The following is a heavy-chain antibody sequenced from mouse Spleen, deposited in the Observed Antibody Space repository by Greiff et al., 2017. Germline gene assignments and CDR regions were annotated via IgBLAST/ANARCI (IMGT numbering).Heavy chain of an antibody. CDR3: ARPRGNYGYFDG. J-gene: IGHJ1*01. D-gene: IGHD1-1*02. CDR2: ISNGGGST. V-gene: IGHV5-12*02. Sequence: VQLKESGGGLVQPGGSLKLSCATSGFTFSDYYMYWVRQTPEKRLEWVAYISNGGGSTYYPDTVKGRFTISRDNAKNTLYLQMSRLKSEDTAMYYCARPRGNYGYFDGWGAGTTVTVSS. CDR1: GFTFSDYY.